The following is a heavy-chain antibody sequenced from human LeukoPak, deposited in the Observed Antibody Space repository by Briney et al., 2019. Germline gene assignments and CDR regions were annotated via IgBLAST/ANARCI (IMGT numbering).Heavy chain of an antibody. V-gene: IGHV3-23*01. D-gene: IGHD2-8*01. CDR2: ISGGGGST. CDR1: GFTFSSYA. CDR3: ARDPYYYFDY. J-gene: IGHJ4*02. Sequence: PGGSLRLSCAASGFTFSSYAMSWVRQAPGKGLEWVSAISGGGGSTSYADSVKGRFTISRDNSKNTPYLQMNSLRAEDTAVYYCARDPYYYFDYWGQGTLVTVSS.